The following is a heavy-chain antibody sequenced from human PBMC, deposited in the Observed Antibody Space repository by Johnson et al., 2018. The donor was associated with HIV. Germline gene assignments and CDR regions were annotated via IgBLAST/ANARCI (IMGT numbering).Heavy chain of an antibody. V-gene: IGHV3-30*04. J-gene: IGHJ3*02. CDR1: GFTFSSYA. CDR3: ARDNGNEDI. Sequence: QVQLVESGGGVVQPGRSLRLSCVASGFTFSSYAMHWVRQAPGKGLEWVAVISYDGSNKYYADSVKGRFTISRDNSKNTLYLQMNSLRAEDTAVYYCARDNGNEDIWGQGTMVTVSS. D-gene: IGHD1-20*01. CDR2: ISYDGSNK.